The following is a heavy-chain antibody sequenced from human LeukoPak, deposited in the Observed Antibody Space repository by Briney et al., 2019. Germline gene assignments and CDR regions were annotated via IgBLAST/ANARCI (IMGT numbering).Heavy chain of an antibody. V-gene: IGHV4-38-2*02. CDR1: GYSITNGYN. CDR3: VREWELLHTPFDL. CDR2: IYYSGTT. D-gene: IGHD1-26*01. Sequence: SETLSLTCTVSGYSITNGYNWGWIRQSPVKRLEWIANIYYSGTTYYNPSLRSRVTMSVDTSKNQFSLRLTSVTAADTAVYYCVREWELLHTPFDLWGQGTLVTVSS. J-gene: IGHJ4*02.